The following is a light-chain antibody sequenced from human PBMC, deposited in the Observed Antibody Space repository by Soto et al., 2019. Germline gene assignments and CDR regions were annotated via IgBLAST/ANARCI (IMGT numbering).Light chain of an antibody. CDR3: QQHSNWPRT. J-gene: IGKJ3*01. V-gene: IGKV3-15*01. CDR2: SAS. CDR1: QSVSSN. Sequence: EVVMTQSPATLSVSPGERATLSCRASQSVSSNLVWYQQKPGQAPRLLIYSASTRATGIPARFSGTGSGTEFTLTISSLQSEDFAVYYCQQHSNWPRTFGPGTKVDIK.